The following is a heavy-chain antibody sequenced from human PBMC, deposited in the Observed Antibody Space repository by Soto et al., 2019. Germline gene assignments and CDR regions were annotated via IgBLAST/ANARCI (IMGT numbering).Heavy chain of an antibody. V-gene: IGHV4-34*01. CDR1: GGSFSGYY. CDR3: ARGGRYFDWLACMDV. CDR2: INHSGST. Sequence: SETLSLTCAVYGGSFSGYYWSWIRQPPGKGLEWIGEINHSGSTNYNPSLKSRVTISVDTSKNQFSLKLSSVTAADTAVYYCARGGRYFDWLACMDVWGQGTTVTVSS. D-gene: IGHD3-9*01. J-gene: IGHJ6*02.